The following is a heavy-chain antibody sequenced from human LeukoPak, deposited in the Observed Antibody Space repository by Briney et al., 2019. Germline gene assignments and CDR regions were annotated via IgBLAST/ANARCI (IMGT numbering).Heavy chain of an antibody. CDR1: GVTFSSYS. Sequence: GGSLRLSCAASGVTFSSYSMNWVRQAPGKGLEWVSSISSSSSYIYYADSVKGRSTISRDNAKNSLYLQMNSLRAEDTAVYYCARSGSYSRVFDYWGQGTLVTVSS. CDR2: ISSSSSYI. CDR3: ARSGSYSRVFDY. J-gene: IGHJ4*02. V-gene: IGHV3-21*01. D-gene: IGHD1-26*01.